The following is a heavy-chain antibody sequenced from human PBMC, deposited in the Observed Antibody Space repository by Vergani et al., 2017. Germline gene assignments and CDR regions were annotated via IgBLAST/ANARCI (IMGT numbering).Heavy chain of an antibody. CDR2: INPSGPSI. D-gene: IGHD1-26*01. Sequence: QVHLVQSGAEVKKPGASVKVSCKASGYTFTSYYMHWVRQAPGQGLEWMGIINPSGPSITYAQTFQERVTMTRETSTNTVYMELSSLGSDDTAVYYCARGGEATISGRLDYWGQGTLVTVSS. CDR3: ARGGEATISGRLDY. J-gene: IGHJ4*02. CDR1: GYTFTSYY. V-gene: IGHV1-46*03.